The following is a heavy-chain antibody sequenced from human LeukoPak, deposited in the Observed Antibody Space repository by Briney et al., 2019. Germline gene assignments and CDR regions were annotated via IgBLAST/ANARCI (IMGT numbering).Heavy chain of an antibody. CDR3: ARGRYYGSGSLKSNWFDP. Sequence: SETLPLTCAVSGYSISSGYYWGWIRQPPGKGLEWIGSIYHSGSTYYNPSLKSRVTISVDTSKNQFSLKLSSVTAADTAVYYCARGRYYGSGSLKSNWFDPWGQGTLVTVSS. CDR1: GYSISSGYY. D-gene: IGHD3-10*01. J-gene: IGHJ5*02. CDR2: IYHSGST. V-gene: IGHV4-38-2*01.